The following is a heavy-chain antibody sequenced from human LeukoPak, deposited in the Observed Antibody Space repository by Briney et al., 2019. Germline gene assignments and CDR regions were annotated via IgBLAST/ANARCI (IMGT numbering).Heavy chain of an antibody. CDR1: GYTLTELS. CDR3: ARGGSKYYYYGMDV. Sequence: ASVKVSCKVSGYTLTELSMHWVRQAPGKGLEWMGGFDPEDGETIYAQKFQGRVTMTEDTSTDTAYMELSSLRSEDTAVYYCARGGSKYYYYGMDVWGQGTTVTVSS. V-gene: IGHV1-24*01. CDR2: FDPEDGET. D-gene: IGHD1-14*01. J-gene: IGHJ6*02.